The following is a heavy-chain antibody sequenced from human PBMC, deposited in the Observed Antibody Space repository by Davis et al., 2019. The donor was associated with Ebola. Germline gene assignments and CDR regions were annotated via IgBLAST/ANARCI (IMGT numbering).Heavy chain of an antibody. J-gene: IGHJ4*02. Sequence: AASVKVSCKASGYTFNLYGISWVRQAPGQGLEWMGWISAYNGNTNYAETFQGSGTMTTETSTNTAYLEVRVLRSDDTAVYYFAKDGSVASIELDYWGQGTLVTVSS. CDR2: ISAYNGNT. D-gene: IGHD6-19*01. CDR3: AKDGSVASIELDY. V-gene: IGHV1-18*01. CDR1: GYTFNLYG.